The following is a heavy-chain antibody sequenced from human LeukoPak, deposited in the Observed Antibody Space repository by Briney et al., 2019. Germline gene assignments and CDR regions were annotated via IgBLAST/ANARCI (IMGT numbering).Heavy chain of an antibody. CDR3: AIEDSSSLTFDY. V-gene: IGHV3-48*03. D-gene: IGHD6-19*01. CDR2: ISSSGSTI. CDR1: GFTFSSYE. J-gene: IGHJ4*02. Sequence: PGGSLRLSCAASGFTFSSYEMNWVRQAPGKGLEWVSYISSSGSTIYYADSVKGRFTISRDNAKNSLHLQMNSLRAEDTAVYYCAIEDSSSLTFDYWGQGTLVTVSS.